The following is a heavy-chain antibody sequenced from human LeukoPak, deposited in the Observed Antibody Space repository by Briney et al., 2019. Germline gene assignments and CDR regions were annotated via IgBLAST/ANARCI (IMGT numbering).Heavy chain of an antibody. V-gene: IGHV4-61*02. CDR2: IYISDST. CDR3: ARGRLGDPFDY. Sequence: SQTLSLTCIVSGGSITSGSYYWNWIRQPAGKGLEWIGRIYISDSTNYNPSPKSRVTISVDTSKNQFSLNLSSVTAADTAVYYCARGRLGDPFDYWGQGILVTVSS. J-gene: IGHJ4*02. D-gene: IGHD3-16*01. CDR1: GGSITSGSYY.